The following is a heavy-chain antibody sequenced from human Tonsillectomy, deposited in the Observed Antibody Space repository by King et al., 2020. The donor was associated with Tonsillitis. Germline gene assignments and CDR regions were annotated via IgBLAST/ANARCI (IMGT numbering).Heavy chain of an antibody. V-gene: IGHV3-21*01. J-gene: IGHJ4*02. CDR2: INSSSSYI. CDR1: GFTFSSYN. Sequence: VQLVESGGGLVKPGGSLRLSCEASGFTFSSYNMNWVRQAPGKGLEWVSSINSSSSYIYYADSVKGRFTISRDNAKNSLYLQMNSLRAEDSAVYYCARDQRSLSTGIYFFDSWGQGTLVTVSS. D-gene: IGHD1-14*01. CDR3: ARDQRSLSTGIYFFDS.